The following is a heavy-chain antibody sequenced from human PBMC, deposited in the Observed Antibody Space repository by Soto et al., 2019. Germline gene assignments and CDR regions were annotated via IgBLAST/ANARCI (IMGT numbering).Heavy chain of an antibody. Sequence: VQLVQSGAEVKKPGASVKVSCKTTGDSFNDYYIHWVRQAPAPGLEWIGWINPNGGVTKYAQKFQGWVPVVRDTSMTIVYMVLRSLGSDDTAVYYCARERGGATVTLDFYFFYTLVWGEGTTVTVSS. CDR3: ARERGGATVTLDFYFFYTLV. D-gene: IGHD4-17*01. CDR1: GDSFNDYY. V-gene: IGHV1-2*04. CDR2: INPNGGVT. J-gene: IGHJ6*03.